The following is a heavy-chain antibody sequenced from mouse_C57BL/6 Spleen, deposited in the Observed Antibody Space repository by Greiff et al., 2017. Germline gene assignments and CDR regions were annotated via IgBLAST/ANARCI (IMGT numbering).Heavy chain of an antibody. J-gene: IGHJ2*01. V-gene: IGHV3-6*01. CDR2: ISYDGSN. CDR3: ARTETYYVDY. CDR1: GYYITSGYY. Sequence: EVQLQESGPGLVKPSQSLSLTCSVTGYYITSGYYWNWNRQFPGNKLVWMGYISYDGSNKYNPYFKNPITITRDTSNNQFFLTLNSVTTEDTSTYCGARTETYYVDYWGQGTTLTVSS.